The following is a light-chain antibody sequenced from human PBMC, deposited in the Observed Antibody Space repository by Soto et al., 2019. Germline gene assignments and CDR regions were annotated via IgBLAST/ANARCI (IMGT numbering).Light chain of an antibody. V-gene: IGKV3-20*01. Sequence: DIVLTQSPGTLSLSPGERATLSCRASQSVSSNHLAWYQQKPGQAPRLLIYGGSSRATGIPVRFSGSGSETDFTLTITRLEPEDFAVYYCQQYGRTFGQGTKVVIK. CDR3: QQYGRT. CDR2: GGS. J-gene: IGKJ1*01. CDR1: QSVSSNH.